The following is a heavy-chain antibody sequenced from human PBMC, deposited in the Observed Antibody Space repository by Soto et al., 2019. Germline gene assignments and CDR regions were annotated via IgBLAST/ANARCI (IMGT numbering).Heavy chain of an antibody. CDR2: ISWNSGNI. V-gene: IGHV3-9*01. Sequence: EVQLEESGGALVQPGRSLRLSCAASGFTFDDYAMHWVRQVLGKGLECVSSISWNSGNIGYADSVKGLFTTSRDNAKNSLYLQMNSLRPEDTALYYCVRSKGGYSYGTPFDYWGQGTLVTVSS. J-gene: IGHJ4*02. CDR3: VRSKGGYSYGTPFDY. D-gene: IGHD5-18*01. CDR1: GFTFDDYA.